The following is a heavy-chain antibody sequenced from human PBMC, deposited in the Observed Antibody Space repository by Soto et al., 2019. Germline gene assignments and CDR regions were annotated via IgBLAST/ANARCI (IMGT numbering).Heavy chain of an antibody. J-gene: IGHJ3*02. Sequence: GGSLRLSCAASGFTFSSYGMHWVRQAPGKGLEWVAVIWYDGSNKYYADSVRGRFTISRDNSKNTLYLQMNSLRAEDTAVYYCARSPRFLDAFDIWGQGTMVTVSS. CDR1: GFTFSSYG. CDR2: IWYDGSNK. D-gene: IGHD3-3*01. V-gene: IGHV3-33*01. CDR3: ARSPRFLDAFDI.